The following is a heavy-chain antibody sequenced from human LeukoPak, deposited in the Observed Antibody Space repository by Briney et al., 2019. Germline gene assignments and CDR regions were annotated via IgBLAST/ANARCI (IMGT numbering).Heavy chain of an antibody. Sequence: GESLQISCKGSGYSFTSYWIGWVRPMPGKGLEWMGIIYPGDSDTRYSPSFQGQVTISADKSISTAYLQWSSLKASDTAMYYCARLPYSSGWYGTNWFDPWGQGTLVTVSS. CDR1: GYSFTSYW. J-gene: IGHJ5*02. CDR3: ARLPYSSGWYGTNWFDP. CDR2: IYPGDSDT. V-gene: IGHV5-51*01. D-gene: IGHD6-19*01.